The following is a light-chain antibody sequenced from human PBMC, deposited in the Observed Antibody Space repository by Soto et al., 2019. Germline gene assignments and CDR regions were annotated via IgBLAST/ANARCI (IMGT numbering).Light chain of an antibody. V-gene: IGKV1-27*01. CDR3: QKYNSAHLT. Sequence: DVQMTQSPSSLSAFVGDRVTITCRASQGIAPYLAWFQQKPGKVPKLLIYATSTLQSGVPPRFSGSGSGTDFTLTINSLQPEAVGNYYCQKYNSAHLTFGGGTKVEIK. CDR1: QGIAPY. CDR2: ATS. J-gene: IGKJ4*01.